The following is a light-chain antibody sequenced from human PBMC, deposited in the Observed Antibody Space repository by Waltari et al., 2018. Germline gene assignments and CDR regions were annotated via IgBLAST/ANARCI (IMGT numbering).Light chain of an antibody. J-gene: IGKJ2*01. V-gene: IGKV3-20*01. CDR2: GVS. CDR3: QQYSSAPNT. Sequence: DIVLTQSPGTLSLSPGERATLSCRASQSVSSPYLAWYQQKPGQAPRLLIYGVSSRATGIPDRFSGSGSGTDFTLTISRLDPEDFAVYFCQQYSSAPNTFGQGTKLEIK. CDR1: QSVSSPY.